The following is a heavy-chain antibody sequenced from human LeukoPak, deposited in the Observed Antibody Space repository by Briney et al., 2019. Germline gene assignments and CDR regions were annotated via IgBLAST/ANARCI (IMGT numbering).Heavy chain of an antibody. Sequence: PGGSLRLSCVVSGFTFSSYSMSWVRQAPGKGLEWVSSISASSNFISYADSVKGRFTISRDNAKKSLYLQMNSVRAEDTAVYYCAGGGTLEYFQYWGQGTLVSVSS. J-gene: IGHJ1*01. CDR2: ISASSNFI. CDR3: AGGGTLEYFQY. V-gene: IGHV3-21*01. CDR1: GFTFSSYS. D-gene: IGHD3-16*01.